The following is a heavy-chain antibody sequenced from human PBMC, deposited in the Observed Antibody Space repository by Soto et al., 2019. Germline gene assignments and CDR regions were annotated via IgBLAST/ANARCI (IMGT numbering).Heavy chain of an antibody. CDR1: GYSFTSYW. D-gene: IGHD6-13*01. V-gene: IGHV5-10-1*01. CDR2: IDPSDSYT. Sequence: GESLKISCKGSGYSFTSYWISWVRQMPGKGLEWMGRIDPSDSYTNYSPSFQGHVTISADKSISTAYLQWSSLKASDTAMYYCARHGHIAAAGTWPPTNSFDPWGQGTLVTVSS. J-gene: IGHJ5*02. CDR3: ARHGHIAAAGTWPPTNSFDP.